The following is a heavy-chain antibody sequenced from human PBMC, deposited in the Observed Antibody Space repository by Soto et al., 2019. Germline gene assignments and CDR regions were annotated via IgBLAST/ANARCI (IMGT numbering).Heavy chain of an antibody. J-gene: IGHJ4*02. D-gene: IGHD3-22*01. CDR3: ARDYYKYYDSSGYYRSPAY. V-gene: IGHV3-48*01. Sequence: GGSLRLSCAASGFTFSSYSMNWVRQAPGKGLERVTYISSSSSTIYYADSVKGRFTISRDNAKNTLFLQMNSLRAEDKAVYYCARDYYKYYDSSGYYRSPAYWGQGTLVTVSS. CDR1: GFTFSSYS. CDR2: ISSSSSTI.